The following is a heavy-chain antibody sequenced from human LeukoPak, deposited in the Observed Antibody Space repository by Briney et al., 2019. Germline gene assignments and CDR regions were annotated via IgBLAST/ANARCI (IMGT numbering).Heavy chain of an antibody. CDR2: ISGSGGST. D-gene: IGHD5-24*01. V-gene: IGHV3-23*01. CDR1: GFTSSSYA. CDR3: AKGDGYNYDNWFDP. Sequence: GGSLRLSCAASGFTSSSYALSWVRQAPGKGLEWVSGISGSGGSTYYADSVKGRFTISRDNSKNTLYLQMNSLRAEDTAVYFCAKGDGYNYDNWFDPWGKGTLVTVS. J-gene: IGHJ5*02.